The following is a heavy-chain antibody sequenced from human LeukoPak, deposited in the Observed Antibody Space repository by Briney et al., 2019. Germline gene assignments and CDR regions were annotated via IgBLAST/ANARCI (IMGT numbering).Heavy chain of an antibody. J-gene: IGHJ4*02. CDR3: ANLRYFDWLQKSTFDY. CDR2: ISGSGGST. D-gene: IGHD3-9*01. V-gene: IGHV3-23*01. CDR1: GFTFSSCA. Sequence: GGSLRLSCAASGFTFSSCAMSWVRQAPGKGLEWVSAISGSGGSTYYADSVKGRFTISRDNSKNTLYLQMNSLRAEDTAVYYCANLRYFDWLQKSTFDYWGQGTLVTVSS.